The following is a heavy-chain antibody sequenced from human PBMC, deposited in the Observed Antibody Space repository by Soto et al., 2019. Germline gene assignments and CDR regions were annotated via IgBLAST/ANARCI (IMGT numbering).Heavy chain of an antibody. J-gene: IGHJ6*02. Sequence: SETLSLTCTVSGGSISSYYWSWIRQPPGKGLEWIGYIYYSGSTNYNPSLKSRVTISVDTSKNQFSLKLSSVTAADTAAYYCAKEGYGMDVWGQGTTVTVSS. CDR2: IYYSGST. V-gene: IGHV4-59*01. CDR1: GGSISSYY. CDR3: AKEGYGMDV.